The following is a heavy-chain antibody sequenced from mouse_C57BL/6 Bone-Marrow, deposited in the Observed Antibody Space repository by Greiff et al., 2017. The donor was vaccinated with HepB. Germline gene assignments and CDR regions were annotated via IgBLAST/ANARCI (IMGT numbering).Heavy chain of an antibody. J-gene: IGHJ3*01. CDR1: GFSLTSYG. Sequence: QVQLKESGPGLVAPSQSLSITCTVSGFSLTSYGVDWVRQSPGKGLEWLGVIWGVGSTNYNSALKSRLSISKDNSKSQVFLKMNSLQTDDTAMYYCARFHYSNYEDAWFAYWGQGTLVTVSA. CDR2: IWGVGST. V-gene: IGHV2-6*01. D-gene: IGHD2-5*01. CDR3: ARFHYSNYEDAWFAY.